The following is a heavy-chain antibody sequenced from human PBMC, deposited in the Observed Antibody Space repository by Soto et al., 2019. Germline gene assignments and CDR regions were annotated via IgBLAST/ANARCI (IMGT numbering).Heavy chain of an antibody. Sequence: PGESLKISCKGSGYSFTSYWIGWVRQMPGKGLEWMGIIYPGDSDTRYSPSFQGQVTISADKSISTAYLQWSSLKASDTAMYYCARQIVVVPAASGPGYYYYYGMDVWGQGTTVNVSS. D-gene: IGHD2-2*01. J-gene: IGHJ6*02. CDR2: IYPGDSDT. CDR1: GYSFTSYW. V-gene: IGHV5-51*01. CDR3: ARQIVVVPAASGPGYYYYYGMDV.